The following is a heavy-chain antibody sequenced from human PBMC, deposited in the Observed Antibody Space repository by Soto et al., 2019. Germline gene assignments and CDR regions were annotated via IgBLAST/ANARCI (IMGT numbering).Heavy chain of an antibody. CDR3: ATATYELGYCSSTSCYHFRY. CDR1: GYTLTELS. J-gene: IGHJ4*02. CDR2: FDPEDGET. V-gene: IGHV1-24*01. D-gene: IGHD2-2*01. Sequence: ASVKVSCKVSGYTLTELSMHWVRQAPGKGREWMGGFDPEDGETIYAHKLQGRVTMTEDTSTDTAYMELSSLRSEDTAVYYCATATYELGYCSSTSCYHFRYRGQGTLVTVSS.